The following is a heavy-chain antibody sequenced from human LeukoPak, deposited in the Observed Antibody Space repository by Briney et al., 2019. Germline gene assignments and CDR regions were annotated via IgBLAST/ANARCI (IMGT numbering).Heavy chain of an antibody. CDR1: GGSISRSSYY. V-gene: IGHV4-39*01. CDR3: SNYYDSSGYYYTFGAFDI. J-gene: IGHJ3*02. CDR2: IYYSGST. D-gene: IGHD3-22*01. Sequence: SETLSLTCTVSGGSISRSSYYWGWIRQPPGKGLEWIGSIYYSGSTYYNPSLKSRVTISVDTSKNQFSLKLSSVTAADTAVYYCSNYYDSSGYYYTFGAFDIWGQGTMVTVSS.